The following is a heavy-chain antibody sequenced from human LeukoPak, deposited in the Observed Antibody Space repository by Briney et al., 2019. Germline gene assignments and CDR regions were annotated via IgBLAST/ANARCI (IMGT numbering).Heavy chain of an antibody. CDR3: ARDPSSGWYLKGWFDP. CDR1: GFTFSDYY. CDR2: ISSSGSTI. Sequence: GGSLRLSCAASGFTFSDYYMSWIRQAPGKGLEWVSYISSSGSTIYYADSVKGRFTISRDNAKDSLYLQMNSLRAEDTAVYYCARDPSSGWYLKGWFDPWGQGTLVTVSS. V-gene: IGHV3-11*04. J-gene: IGHJ5*02. D-gene: IGHD6-19*01.